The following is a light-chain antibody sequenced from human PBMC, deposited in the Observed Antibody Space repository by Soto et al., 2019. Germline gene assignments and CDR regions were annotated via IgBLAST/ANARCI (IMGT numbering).Light chain of an antibody. J-gene: IGKJ1*01. Sequence: EIGLTQSPGTLSLSPGERGTLSCRDSQSVSSGYLAWYQQKPGQAPRLLIYDASSRATGITDRFSGSGSGTDFTLTISRLEPEDVAVYYCQQYGGSPRTFGQGTKVEIK. CDR3: QQYGGSPRT. CDR1: QSVSSGY. CDR2: DAS. V-gene: IGKV3-20*01.